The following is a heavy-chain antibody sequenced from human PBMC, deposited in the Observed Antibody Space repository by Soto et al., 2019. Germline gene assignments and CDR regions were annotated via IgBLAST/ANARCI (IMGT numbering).Heavy chain of an antibody. D-gene: IGHD3-16*02. CDR1: GFNVSSNY. CDR2: IYSGGST. J-gene: IGHJ3*02. Sequence: GGSLRLSCAASGFNVSSNYMSWVRQAPGKGLEWVSVIYSGGSTYYADSVKGRFTISRDNSKNTLYLQMNSLRAEDTAVYYCATDSIYDYIWGSYRPFDAFDIWGQGTMVTVSS. V-gene: IGHV3-53*01. CDR3: ATDSIYDYIWGSYRPFDAFDI.